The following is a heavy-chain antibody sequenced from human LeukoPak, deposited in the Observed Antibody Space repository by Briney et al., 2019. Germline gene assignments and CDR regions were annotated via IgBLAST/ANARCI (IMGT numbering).Heavy chain of an antibody. V-gene: IGHV1-2*02. D-gene: IGHD3-10*01. CDR1: GYSFSGYY. J-gene: IGHJ4*02. CDR3: VRIYRGPDY. CDR2: INPNNDDT. Sequence: GSVKVSCKASGYSFSGYYIHWVRQAPGQGLEWMGWINPNNDDTDYAEKFQGRVTMTTDTSISTVYMELTRLRSDDTAMYYCVRIYRGPDYWGQGTLVTVSS.